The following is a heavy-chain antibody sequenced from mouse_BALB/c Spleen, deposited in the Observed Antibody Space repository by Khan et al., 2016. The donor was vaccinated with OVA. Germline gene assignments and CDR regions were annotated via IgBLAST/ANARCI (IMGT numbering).Heavy chain of an antibody. CDR3: ARGLFDV. Sequence: EVKLMESGPELVKPGASVKMSCKASGYTFTDYYMKWVRQSHGKNLEWIGDINPNNGDTFYNQEFKGKATLTVDRSSSTADMQLNSLTSEDSAVYYCARGLFDVWGAGTTVTVSS. J-gene: IGHJ1*01. CDR2: INPNNGDT. V-gene: IGHV1-26*01. CDR1: GYTFTDYY.